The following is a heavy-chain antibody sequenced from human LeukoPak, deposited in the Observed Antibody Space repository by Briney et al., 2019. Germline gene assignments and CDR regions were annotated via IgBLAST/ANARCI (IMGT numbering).Heavy chain of an antibody. V-gene: IGHV3-48*04. CDR1: GFTFSSYS. Sequence: GGSLRLSCAASGFTFSSYSMNWVRQAPGKGLEWVSYISSSSSTIYYADSVKGRFTISRDNAKNSLYLQMNSLRAEDTAVYYCARESPQGSPPNYYAPDFDYWGQGTLVTVSS. CDR2: ISSSSSTI. D-gene: IGHD3-10*01. CDR3: ARESPQGSPPNYYAPDFDY. J-gene: IGHJ4*02.